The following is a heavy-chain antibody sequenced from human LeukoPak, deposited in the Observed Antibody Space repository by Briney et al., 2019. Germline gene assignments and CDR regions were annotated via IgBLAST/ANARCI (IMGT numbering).Heavy chain of an antibody. V-gene: IGHV1-3*01. CDR1: GYTFTSYA. Sequence: ASVKVSCKASGYTFTSYAMHWVRQAPGQRLEWMGWINAGNGNTKYSQKFQGRVTITGDTSASTAYMELSSLRSEDTAVYHCARGYCSSTSCYMDVWGQGTTVT. D-gene: IGHD2-2*01. J-gene: IGHJ6*02. CDR2: INAGNGNT. CDR3: ARGYCSSTSCYMDV.